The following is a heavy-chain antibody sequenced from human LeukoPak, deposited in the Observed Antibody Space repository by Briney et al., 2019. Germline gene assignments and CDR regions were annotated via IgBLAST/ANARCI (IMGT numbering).Heavy chain of an antibody. Sequence: PGGSLRLSCAASGFTFSSYGMHWVRQAPGKGLEWVAVISYDGSNKYYADSVKGRFTISRDNSKNTLYLQMNSLRAEDTAVYYCARDMNILTGYSYYFDYWGQGTLVTVSS. CDR1: GFTFSSYG. D-gene: IGHD3-9*01. J-gene: IGHJ4*02. V-gene: IGHV3-30*19. CDR2: ISYDGSNK. CDR3: ARDMNILTGYSYYFDY.